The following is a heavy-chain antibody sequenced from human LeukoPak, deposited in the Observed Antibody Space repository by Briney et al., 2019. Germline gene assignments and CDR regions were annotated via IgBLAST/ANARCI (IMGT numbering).Heavy chain of an antibody. CDR1: GFTFSSYA. CDR3: ARSHMYGDYGEDI. D-gene: IGHD2-21*01. V-gene: IGHV3-48*03. J-gene: IGHJ3*02. CDR2: INSVGGTT. Sequence: GGSLRLSCAASGFTFSSYAMHWVRQAPGRGLEWISYINSVGGTTFYGDSVKGRFTISRDNANNTLYLQMNSLRAEDAATYYCARSHMYGDYGEDIWGHGTVVAVSS.